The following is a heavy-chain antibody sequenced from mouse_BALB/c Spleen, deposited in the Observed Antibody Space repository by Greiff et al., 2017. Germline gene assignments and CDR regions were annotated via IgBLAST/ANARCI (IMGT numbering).Heavy chain of an antibody. CDR2: IDPFNGGT. CDR3: ARSLYYDYDDGFAY. Sequence: EVQLQQSGPELMKPGASVKISCKASGYSFTSYYMHWVKQSHGKSLEWIGYIDPFNGGTSYNQKFKGKATLTVDKSSSTAYMHLSSLTSEDSAVYYCARSLYYDYDDGFAYWGQGTLVTVSA. J-gene: IGHJ3*01. D-gene: IGHD2-4*01. CDR1: GYSFTSYY. V-gene: IGHV1S135*01.